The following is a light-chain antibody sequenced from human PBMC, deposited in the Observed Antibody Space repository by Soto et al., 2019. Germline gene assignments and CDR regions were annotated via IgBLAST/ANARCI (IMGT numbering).Light chain of an antibody. V-gene: IGKV1-27*01. CDR2: TAA. CDR1: QGISNY. CDR3: QKYNSAPLT. J-gene: IGKJ4*01. Sequence: DIQMTQSPSSLSASVGDRVTITCRASQGISNYLAWYQQKPGKVPKLLIYTAATLQSGGPSRFSVSGSGTDFTLTISSLQPEDVATYYCQKYNSAPLTFGGGTMVEIK.